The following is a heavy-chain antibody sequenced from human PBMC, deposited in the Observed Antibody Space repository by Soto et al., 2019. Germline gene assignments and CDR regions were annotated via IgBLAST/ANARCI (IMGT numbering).Heavy chain of an antibody. CDR2: IYYSGST. V-gene: IGHV4-31*03. CDR1: GGSISSGGYY. CDR3: ARVIMITFGGATGAFDI. Sequence: PSETLSLTCTVSGGSISSGGYYWSWIRQHPGKGLEWIGYIYYSGSTYYKQSLKSRVTKSVETSKNQFSLKLSSVTAADKAGYNCARVIMITFGGATGAFDIWGQGTMVTVSS. J-gene: IGHJ3*02. D-gene: IGHD3-16*01.